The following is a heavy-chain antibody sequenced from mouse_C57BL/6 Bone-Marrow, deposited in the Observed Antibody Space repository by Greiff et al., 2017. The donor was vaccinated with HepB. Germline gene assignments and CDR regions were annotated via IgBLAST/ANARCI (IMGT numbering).Heavy chain of an antibody. CDR1: GFTFSDHG. V-gene: IGHV5-15*01. Sequence: EVKLMESGGGLVQPGGSLKLSCAASGFTFSDHGMAWVRQAPRKGPEWVAFISNLAYSIYYADTVTGRFTVSRENAKNTLDLEMSSLRSEDTAMYYCARRGPYYFDYWGQGTTLTVSS. CDR2: ISNLAYSI. J-gene: IGHJ2*01. CDR3: ARRGPYYFDY.